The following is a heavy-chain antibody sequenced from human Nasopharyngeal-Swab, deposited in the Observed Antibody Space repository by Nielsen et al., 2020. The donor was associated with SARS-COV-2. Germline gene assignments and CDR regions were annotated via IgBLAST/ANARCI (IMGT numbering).Heavy chain of an antibody. D-gene: IGHD3-10*01. V-gene: IGHV4-34*01. CDR1: GLSFSSSD. Sequence: WETLTLTCEASGLSFSSSDRSRIRPASGGSLASPGVFQLSRCTTYIPALKSRVTLSLDSSKHQFSLKLTSLTAADTAMYYCARGPALVIRKTLSSGFDIWGQGTMVTVSS. J-gene: IGHJ3*02. CDR2: FQLSRCT. CDR3: ARGPALVIRKTLSSGFDI.